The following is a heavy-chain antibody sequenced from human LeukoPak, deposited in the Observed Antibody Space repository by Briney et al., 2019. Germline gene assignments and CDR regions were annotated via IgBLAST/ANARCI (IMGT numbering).Heavy chain of an antibody. D-gene: IGHD1-7*01. V-gene: IGHV4-30-2*01. J-gene: IGHJ4*02. CDR3: ARGGVSSTLSWNYYY. CDR1: GGSISSGGYY. CDR2: IYHSGST. Sequence: SETLSLTCTVSGGSISSGGYYWSWIRQPPGKGLEWIGYIYHSGSTYYNPSLKSRVTISVDRSKNQFSLKLSSVTAADTAVYYCARGGVSSTLSWNYYYWGQGTLVTVSS.